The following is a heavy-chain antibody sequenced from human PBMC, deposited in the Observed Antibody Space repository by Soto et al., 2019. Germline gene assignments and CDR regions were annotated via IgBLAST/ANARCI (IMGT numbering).Heavy chain of an antibody. V-gene: IGHV1-69*13. CDR3: ALRIQSGYYYYYGMDV. J-gene: IGHJ6*02. CDR2: IIPIFGTA. D-gene: IGHD5-18*01. Sequence: SVKVSCKASGGTFSSYAISWVRQAPGQGLEWMGGIIPIFGTANYAQKFQGRVTITADESTSTAYMELSSLRSEDTAVYYCALRIQSGYYYYYGMDVWGQGTTVTVSS. CDR1: GGTFSSYA.